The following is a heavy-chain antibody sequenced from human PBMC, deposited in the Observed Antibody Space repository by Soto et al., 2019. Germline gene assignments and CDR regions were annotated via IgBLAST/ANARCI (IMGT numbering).Heavy chain of an antibody. J-gene: IGHJ6*02. V-gene: IGHV5-51*01. Sequence: GESLKISCKASGYSFTTYWIGWVRQMPGKGLEWMGIIYPGDSDTRYSPSFQGQVTISADKSISTAYLQWSSLKASDTAMYYCARTSAAGKYYYGMEVWGQGTTVNVSS. CDR1: GYSFTTYW. D-gene: IGHD6-13*01. CDR2: IYPGDSDT. CDR3: ARTSAAGKYYYGMEV.